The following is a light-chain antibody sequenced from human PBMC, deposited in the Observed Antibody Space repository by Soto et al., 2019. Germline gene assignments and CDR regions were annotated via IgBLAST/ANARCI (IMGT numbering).Light chain of an antibody. CDR2: EVS. Sequence: SVLTQPASVSGSPGQSITISCTGTSSDVGGYNYVSWYQQQSGKAPKLMISEVSNRPSGVSNRFSGSKSGNTASLTISGLQAEDEADYYCSSYTSSSTLVFGTGTKLTVL. V-gene: IGLV2-14*01. CDR1: SSDVGGYNY. CDR3: SSYTSSSTLV. J-gene: IGLJ1*01.